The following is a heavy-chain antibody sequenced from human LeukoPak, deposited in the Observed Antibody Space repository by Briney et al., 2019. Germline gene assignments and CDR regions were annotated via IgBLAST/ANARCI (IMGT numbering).Heavy chain of an antibody. Sequence: GKSLRLSCAASGFTFSSYWMTWVRQAPGKGLEWVANINPDGSATYHVDSVKGRFTISRDNAKNSLYLQMISLRAEDRAVYYCARAINYNFDYWGQGTLVTVSS. CDR2: INPDGSAT. CDR3: ARAINYNFDY. D-gene: IGHD4-11*01. CDR1: GFTFSSYW. J-gene: IGHJ4*02. V-gene: IGHV3-7*04.